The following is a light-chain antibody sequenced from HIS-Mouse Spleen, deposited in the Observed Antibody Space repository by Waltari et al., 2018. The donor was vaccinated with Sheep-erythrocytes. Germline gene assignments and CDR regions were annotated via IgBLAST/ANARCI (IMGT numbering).Light chain of an antibody. CDR3: QQYNNWMYT. V-gene: IGKV3-15*01. J-gene: IGKJ2*01. CDR2: GAS. Sequence: EIVMTQSPATLSVSPGERATLSCRASQSVSSNLAWYQQNPGQAPRLLIYGASTRATGIPARFSGSGSGTEFTLTISSMKSEDFAVYYCQQYNNWMYTFGQGPSWRSN. CDR1: QSVSSN.